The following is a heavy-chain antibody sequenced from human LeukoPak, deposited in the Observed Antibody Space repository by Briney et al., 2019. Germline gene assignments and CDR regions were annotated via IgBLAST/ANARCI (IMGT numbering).Heavy chain of an antibody. CDR2: FDPEDGET. CDR1: GYTLTELS. J-gene: IGHJ4*02. CDR3: ATGIAFGGPIVTPYYFDY. Sequence: ASVKVSCKVSGYTLTELSMHWVRQAPGKGLEWMGGFDPEDGETIFAQNFQGRVTMTEDISTDTAYMELSSLRSEDTAVYYCATGIAFGGPIVTPYYFDYWGQGTLVTVSS. D-gene: IGHD3-16*02. V-gene: IGHV1-24*01.